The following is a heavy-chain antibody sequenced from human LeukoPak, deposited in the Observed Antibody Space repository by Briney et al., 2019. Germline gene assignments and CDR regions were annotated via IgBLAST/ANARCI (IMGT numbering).Heavy chain of an antibody. J-gene: IGHJ5*02. D-gene: IGHD3-16*01. V-gene: IGHV3-7*01. CDR2: IKEDGTRK. CDR3: VAWGSLVA. Sequence: GGSLRLSCVASGFTVDTYWMSWVRQAPGEGLDWVAHIKEDGTRKYYVDSVRGRFTISRDNAKNSLFLQMNSLRVEDTAVFYCVAWGSLVAWGQGTLVTVSS. CDR1: GFTVDTYW.